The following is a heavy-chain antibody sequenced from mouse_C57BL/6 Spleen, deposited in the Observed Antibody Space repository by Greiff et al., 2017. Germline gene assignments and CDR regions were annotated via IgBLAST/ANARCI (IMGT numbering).Heavy chain of an antibody. Sequence: QVQLQQPGAELVMPGASVKLSCKASGYTFTSYWMHWVKQRPGQGLEWIGEIDPSDSYTNYNHKFKGKSTLTVDKSSSTAYMQLSSLTSEDSAVYYCAIITTLYYFDYWGQGTTLTVSS. CDR2: IDPSDSYT. V-gene: IGHV1-69*01. J-gene: IGHJ2*01. CDR3: AIITTLYYFDY. D-gene: IGHD1-1*01. CDR1: GYTFTSYW.